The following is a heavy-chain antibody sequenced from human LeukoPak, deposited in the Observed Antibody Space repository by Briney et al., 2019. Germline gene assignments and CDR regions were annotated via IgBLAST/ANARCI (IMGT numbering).Heavy chain of an antibody. CDR2: ISAGGT. CDR3: AKSKSSSYYDAFDI. V-gene: IGHV3-23*01. CDR1: EFTFRNYA. D-gene: IGHD3-10*01. Sequence: GSPRLSCAASEFTFRNYAMSWVRQAPGKGREWVSTISAGGTYYADSVKGRFTISRDNSKNTLDLQMNSLRAEDTAVYYCAKSKSSSYYDAFDIWGQGTLVTVSS. J-gene: IGHJ3*02.